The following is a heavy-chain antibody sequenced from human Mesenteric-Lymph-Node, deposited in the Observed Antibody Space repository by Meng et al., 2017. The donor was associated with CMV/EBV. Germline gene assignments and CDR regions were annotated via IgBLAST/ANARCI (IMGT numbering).Heavy chain of an antibody. Sequence: GSLILSCAASGFTFNSHGMHWVRQAPGKGLEWVAFTRYEGDNKLYADSVKGRFIISRDNSKNTLLLQMYSLTAEDTAVYYCARGRYCSSASCSAYYYYYGMEVWGQGTTVTVSS. CDR1: GFTFNSHG. J-gene: IGHJ6*02. CDR2: TRYEGDNK. D-gene: IGHD2-2*01. V-gene: IGHV3-30*02. CDR3: ARGRYCSSASCSAYYYYYGMEV.